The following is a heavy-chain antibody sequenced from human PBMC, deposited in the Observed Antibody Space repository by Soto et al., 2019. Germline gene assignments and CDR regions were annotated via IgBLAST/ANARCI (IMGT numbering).Heavy chain of an antibody. V-gene: IGHV3-48*01. CDR1: GFTFSSYS. J-gene: IGHJ4*02. D-gene: IGHD1-20*01. CDR2: ISSGSSTI. Sequence: EVQLVESGGGLVQPGGSLRLSCAASGFTFSSYSMNWVRQAPGKGLEWVSYISSGSSTIYYADSVKGRFTISRDSAKNLLYLQMKRLRAEDTAGYFCGRGGGYKLGPHYYFDYWGQGTLVTVSS. CDR3: GRGGGYKLGPHYYFDY.